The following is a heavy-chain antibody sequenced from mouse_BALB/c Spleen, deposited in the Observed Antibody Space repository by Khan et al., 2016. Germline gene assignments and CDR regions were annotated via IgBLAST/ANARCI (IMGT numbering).Heavy chain of an antibody. CDR3: AKNPTLVWYYYAMDY. CDR1: GFSLTSYG. CDR2: IWSGGST. Sequence: QVQLTESGPGLVQPSQSLSITCTVSGFSLTSYGVHWVRQSPGKGLEWLGVIWSGGSTDCNAAFISRLSLSKDNSKSQVFLKMNRLQANDTAIYYCAKNPTLVWYYYAMDYWGQGTSVTVSS. V-gene: IGHV2-2*02. D-gene: IGHD2-10*02. J-gene: IGHJ4*01.